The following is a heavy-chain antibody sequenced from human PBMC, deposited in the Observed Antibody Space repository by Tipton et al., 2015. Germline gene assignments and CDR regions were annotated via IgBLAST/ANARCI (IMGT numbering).Heavy chain of an antibody. V-gene: IGHV4-39*02. D-gene: IGHD3-22*01. CDR2: YYYTGAT. J-gene: IGHJ3*02. CDR1: GGSISVSSVY. CDR3: ARLSPVVGYLLNAFDI. Sequence: LRLSCTVSGGSISVSSVYWGWIRQSPGKGLEWIGSYYYTGATYYNPSLKSRVNISADRSKDHFSLRLTSVAAADTAVYYCARLSPVVGYLLNAFDIWGQGTMVTVSS.